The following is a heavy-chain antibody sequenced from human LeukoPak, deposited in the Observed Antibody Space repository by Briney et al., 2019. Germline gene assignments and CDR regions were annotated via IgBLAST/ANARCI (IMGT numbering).Heavy chain of an antibody. CDR1: GGSISTYY. CDR2: IYTSGST. CDR3: AREYSSSSGRVFDC. J-gene: IGHJ4*02. D-gene: IGHD6-6*01. Sequence: SETLSLTCTVSGGSISTYYWSWIRQPAGKGLEWIGRIYTSGSTNYNPSLKSRVTMSVDTSKNQFSLTLNSVTAADTAVYYRAREYSSSSGRVFDCWGQGTLVTVTS. V-gene: IGHV4-4*07.